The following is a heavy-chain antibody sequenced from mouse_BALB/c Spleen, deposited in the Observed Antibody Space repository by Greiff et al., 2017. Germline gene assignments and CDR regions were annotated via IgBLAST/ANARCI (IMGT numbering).Heavy chain of an antibody. J-gene: IGHJ4*01. CDR3: ARGERDYDAMDY. V-gene: IGHV1S34*01. CDR2: ISCYNGAT. Sequence: LVKTGASVKISCKASGYSFTGYYMHWVKQSHGKSLEWIGYISCYNGATSYNQKFKGKATFTADTSSSTAYMQFNSLTSEDSAVYYCARGERDYDAMDYWGQGTSVTVSS. CDR1: GYSFTGYY.